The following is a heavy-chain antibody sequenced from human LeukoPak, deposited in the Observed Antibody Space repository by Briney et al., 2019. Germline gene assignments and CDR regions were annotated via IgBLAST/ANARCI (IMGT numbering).Heavy chain of an antibody. CDR1: GGTISSSSFY. D-gene: IGHD2-15*01. CDR3: ARHLTVVVAVFDY. V-gene: IGHV4-39*01. CDR2: IYYSGTT. Sequence: SETLSLTCTVSGGTISSSSFYWGWLRPPPGKGLEWIGSIYYSGTTYYNPSLKSRVTISVDTSKNHFSLKLSSVTAADTAVYYCARHLTVVVAVFDYWGQGTLVTVSS. J-gene: IGHJ4*02.